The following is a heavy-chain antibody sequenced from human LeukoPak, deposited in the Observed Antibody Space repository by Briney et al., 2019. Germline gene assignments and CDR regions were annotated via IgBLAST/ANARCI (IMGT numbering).Heavy chain of an antibody. CDR3: AKFPRPYYDSSGYYPNRDY. CDR2: ISGSGGST. Sequence: VGSLSLSCAASGFTFSSYAMSRVRQAPGNGLEWVSAISGSGGSTYYADYVKGRFTISRDNSKNTLYLQMNSLRAEDTAVYYCAKFPRPYYDSSGYYPNRDYWGQGTLVTVSS. CDR1: GFTFSSYA. J-gene: IGHJ4*02. D-gene: IGHD3-22*01. V-gene: IGHV3-23*01.